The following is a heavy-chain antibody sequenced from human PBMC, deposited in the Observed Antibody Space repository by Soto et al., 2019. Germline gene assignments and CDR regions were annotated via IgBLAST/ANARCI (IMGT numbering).Heavy chain of an antibody. V-gene: IGHV3-23*01. Sequence: GGSLRLSCAASGFAFSTCAMSWVRQAPGKGLEWVSAISGSDGSTTNYADSVKGRFTISRDNSKNTLYLQMNSLRVEDTAVYYCAKDPAIPTLTIPRFYCNAMDVWGQGTTVTVSS. CDR1: GFAFSTCA. J-gene: IGHJ6*02. CDR3: AKDPAIPTLTIPRFYCNAMDV. D-gene: IGHD2-21*01. CDR2: ISGSDGSTT.